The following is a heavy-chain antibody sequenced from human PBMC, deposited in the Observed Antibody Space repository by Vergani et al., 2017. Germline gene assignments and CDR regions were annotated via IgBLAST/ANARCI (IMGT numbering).Heavy chain of an antibody. V-gene: IGHV4-59*01. CDR3: ARAGRGIAARPFDP. J-gene: IGHJ5*02. CDR2: IYYSGST. CDR1: GGSISSYY. Sequence: QVQLQESGPGLVKPSETLSLTCTVSGGSISSYYWSWIRQPPGKGLEWIGYIYYSGSTNYNPSLKSRVTISVDTSKNQFSLKLSSVTAADTAVYYCARAGRGIAARPFDPWGQGILVTVSS. D-gene: IGHD6-6*01.